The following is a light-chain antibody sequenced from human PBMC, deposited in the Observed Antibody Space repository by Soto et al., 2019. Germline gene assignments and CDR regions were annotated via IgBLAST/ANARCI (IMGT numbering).Light chain of an antibody. CDR2: VNSDGSH. J-gene: IGLJ3*02. CDR1: SGHSSYA. V-gene: IGLV4-69*01. CDR3: QTWRTGPWV. Sequence: QSVLTQSPSASASLGASVKLTCTLSSGHSSYAIAWHQQQPEKGPRYLMKVNSDGSHSKGDGIPDRFSGSSSGAERYLTIPGLQAADEAGHYCQTWRTGPWVFGGGTKLTVL.